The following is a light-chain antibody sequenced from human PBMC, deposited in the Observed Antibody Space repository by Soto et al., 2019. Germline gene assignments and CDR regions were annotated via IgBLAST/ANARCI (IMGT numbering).Light chain of an antibody. V-gene: IGKV3-20*01. CDR1: RSVTSNY. CDR2: GAS. Sequence: ENVLTQSPGTLSFSPGESATLSCRASRSVTSNYLAWYQQKPGQTPRLLIYGASSRATGIPDRFSGSGSGTDFTLTISRLEPEDFAVYYCQQYVDLPWTFGQGTKVDIK. CDR3: QQYVDLPWT. J-gene: IGKJ1*01.